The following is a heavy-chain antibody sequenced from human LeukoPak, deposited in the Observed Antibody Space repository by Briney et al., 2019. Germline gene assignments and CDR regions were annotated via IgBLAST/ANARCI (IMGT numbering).Heavy chain of an antibody. D-gene: IGHD3-22*01. J-gene: IGHJ4*02. V-gene: IGHV1-69*02. Sequence: SVKVSCKASGGTFSSYTISWVRQAPGQGLEWMGRIIPILGIANYAQKFQSRVTITADKSTSTAYMELSSLRSEDTAVYYCASTYYYDSSGYYRYDYWGQGTLVTVSS. CDR2: IIPILGIA. CDR1: GGTFSSYT. CDR3: ASTYYYDSSGYYRYDY.